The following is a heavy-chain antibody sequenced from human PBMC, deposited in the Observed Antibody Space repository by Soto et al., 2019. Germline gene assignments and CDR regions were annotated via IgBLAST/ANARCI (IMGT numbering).Heavy chain of an antibody. CDR3: VRPPGPIYYAMDA. Sequence: PGGSLRLSCEVSGFSFSEYEFNWVRQAPGKGLEWVSYIGKNGRDIYDADSVKGRFTISRDDDKSTLYLEMNSLRAEDTAVYYCVRPPGPIYYAMDAWGQGTMVTVSS. CDR2: IGKNGRDI. V-gene: IGHV3-48*03. CDR1: GFSFSEYE. J-gene: IGHJ6*02.